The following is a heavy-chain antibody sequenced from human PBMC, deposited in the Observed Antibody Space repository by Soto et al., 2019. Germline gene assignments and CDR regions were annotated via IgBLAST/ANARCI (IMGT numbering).Heavy chain of an antibody. CDR3: ARGYCSSTSCYAGYYMDV. CDR1: GGSFSGYY. J-gene: IGHJ6*03. Sequence: QVQLQQLGAGLLKPSETLSLTCAVYGGSFSGYYWSWIRQPPGKGLEGIGEINHSGSTNYNPSLKSRVTTSVDTSKTQFSLKLSSVTAADTAVYYCARGYCSSTSCYAGYYMDVWGKGTTVTVSS. D-gene: IGHD2-2*01. CDR2: INHSGST. V-gene: IGHV4-34*01.